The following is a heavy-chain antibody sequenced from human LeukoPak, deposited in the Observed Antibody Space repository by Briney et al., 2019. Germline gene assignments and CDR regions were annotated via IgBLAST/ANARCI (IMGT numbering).Heavy chain of an antibody. CDR3: ARRRSTALYSSSWNNWFDP. Sequence: SETLSLTCTVSGGSISSYYWSWIRQPPGKGLEWIGYIYTSGSTNYNPSLKSRVTISVDTSKNQFSLKLSSVTAADTAVYYCARRRSTALYSSSWNNWFDPWGQGTLVTVSS. V-gene: IGHV4-4*09. D-gene: IGHD6-13*01. CDR1: GGSISSYY. CDR2: IYTSGST. J-gene: IGHJ5*02.